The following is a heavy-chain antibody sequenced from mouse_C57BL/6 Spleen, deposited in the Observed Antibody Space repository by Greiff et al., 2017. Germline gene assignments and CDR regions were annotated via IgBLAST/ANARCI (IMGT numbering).Heavy chain of an antibody. CDR3: ARQGFITTVVAPFDY. CDR1: GFPFSDYG. V-gene: IGHV5-17*01. CDR2: ISSGSSTI. D-gene: IGHD1-1*01. Sequence: EVKLVESGGGLVKPGGSLKLSCAASGFPFSDYGMHWVRQAPEKGLEWVAYISSGSSTIYYADTVKGRFTISRDNAKNTLFLQMTSLRSEDTAMYYCARQGFITTVVAPFDYWGQGTTLTVSS. J-gene: IGHJ2*01.